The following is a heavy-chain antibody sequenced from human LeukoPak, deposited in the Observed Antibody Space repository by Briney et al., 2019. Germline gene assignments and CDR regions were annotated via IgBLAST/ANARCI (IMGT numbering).Heavy chain of an antibody. CDR3: ARRPIIAVPGTHYFDY. CDR1: GFTFSTCA. Sequence: GGSLGLSCAASGFTFSTCAMSWVRQAPGKGLEWVTAISGSGGTTIYADSVKGRFTISRDDSKNTLYLQMNSLRAEDTAVYYCARRPIIAVPGTHYFDYWGQGTLVTVSS. J-gene: IGHJ4*02. V-gene: IGHV3-23*01. D-gene: IGHD6-19*01. CDR2: ISGSGGTT.